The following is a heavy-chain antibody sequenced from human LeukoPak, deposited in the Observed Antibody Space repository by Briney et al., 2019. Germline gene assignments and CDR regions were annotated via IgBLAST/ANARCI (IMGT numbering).Heavy chain of an antibody. Sequence: PGGSLRLSCAASGFTLSSSWMTWVRQAPGKGLEGGANIKEDGSQKYYMDSVKGRFTSSRDNAKNSLYLQMNSLRAEATAVYYCARDGIEGVTVLDYWGQGTLVTVSS. D-gene: IGHD1-26*01. V-gene: IGHV3-7*01. CDR2: IKEDGSQK. CDR3: ARDGIEGVTVLDY. J-gene: IGHJ4*02. CDR1: GFTLSSSW.